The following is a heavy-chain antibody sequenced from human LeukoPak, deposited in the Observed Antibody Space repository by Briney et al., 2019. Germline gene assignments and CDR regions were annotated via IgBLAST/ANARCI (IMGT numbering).Heavy chain of an antibody. Sequence: SETLSLTCTVSGGSISSGGYSWSWIRQHPGKGLEWIGYIYYSGSTYYNPSLKSRATISVDTSKNQFSLKLSSVTAADTAVYYCARVKRGFDPWGQGTLVTVSS. CDR3: ARVKRGFDP. CDR2: IYYSGST. CDR1: GGSISSGGYS. V-gene: IGHV4-31*03. J-gene: IGHJ5*02.